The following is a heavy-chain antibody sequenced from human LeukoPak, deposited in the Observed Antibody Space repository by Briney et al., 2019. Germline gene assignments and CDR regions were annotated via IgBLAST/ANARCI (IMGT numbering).Heavy chain of an antibody. Sequence: GWSLRLSCAASGFTFSSYSMNWVRQPPGKGLEWVSYISSSSSTIYYADSVKGRFTISRDNAKNSLYLQMNSLRADDTAVYYCAMGSGSYSFNLLGFDPWGQGTLVTVSS. D-gene: IGHD1-26*01. CDR2: ISSSSSTI. J-gene: IGHJ5*02. V-gene: IGHV3-48*01. CDR3: AMGSGSYSFNLLGFDP. CDR1: GFTFSSYS.